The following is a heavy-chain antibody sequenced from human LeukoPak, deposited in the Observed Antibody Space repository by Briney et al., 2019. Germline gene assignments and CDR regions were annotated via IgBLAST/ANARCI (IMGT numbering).Heavy chain of an antibody. CDR1: GFTFSSYA. D-gene: IGHD7-27*01. CDR2: ISGSGQST. Sequence: GGSLRLSCAASGFTFSSYAMSWVRQTPGKGPEWVSSISGSGQSTYYADSVKGRFTISRDNAKNSLYLQMNSLRTEDTAVYYCVRDGSSWGNFDYWGQGTLVSVSS. V-gene: IGHV3-23*01. CDR3: VRDGSSWGNFDY. J-gene: IGHJ4*02.